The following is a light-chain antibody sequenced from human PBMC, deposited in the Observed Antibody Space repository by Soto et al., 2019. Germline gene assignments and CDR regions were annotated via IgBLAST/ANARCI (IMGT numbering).Light chain of an antibody. CDR2: GAS. CDR3: QQYTNWPPIT. Sequence: EIVMTQSPATLSVSPGERATLSCRASQSVSNNLAWYQQKPGQAPRLLIYGASTRAPGITARFSGGGSGTEFTLTISSLQSEDFAVYYCQQYTNWPPITFGQGTRLEIK. V-gene: IGKV3-15*01. J-gene: IGKJ5*01. CDR1: QSVSNN.